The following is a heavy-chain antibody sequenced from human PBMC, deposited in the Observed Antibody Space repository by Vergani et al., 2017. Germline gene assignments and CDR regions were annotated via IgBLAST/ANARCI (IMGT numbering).Heavy chain of an antibody. Sequence: EVQLVESGGGLVQPGGSLRLSCAASGFTFNEYWMHWARQVPGKGLVWVSGMNGDGDTISYADSVKGRFTISRDNAKNTLFLQMNSLRAEDTAVYYCARARKFRFGVVGENWFVPGGQGTLGTVSS. V-gene: IGHV3-74*02. J-gene: IGHJ5*02. D-gene: IGHD3-3*01. CDR2: MNGDGDTI. CDR3: ARARKFRFGVVGENWFVP. CDR1: GFTFNEYW.